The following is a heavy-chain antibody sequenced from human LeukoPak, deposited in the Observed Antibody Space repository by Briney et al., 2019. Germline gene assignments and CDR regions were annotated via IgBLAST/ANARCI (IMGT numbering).Heavy chain of an antibody. Sequence: GASVKVSCKASGYSFTGYYMHWVRQAPGQGLEWMGWINPNSGGTNYAQKFQGRVTMTRDTSISTAYMELSRLRSDDTAVYYCARIRSVPAAKKDWFDPWGQGTLVTVSS. CDR1: GYSFTGYY. V-gene: IGHV1-2*02. D-gene: IGHD2-2*01. CDR2: INPNSGGT. J-gene: IGHJ5*02. CDR3: ARIRSVPAAKKDWFDP.